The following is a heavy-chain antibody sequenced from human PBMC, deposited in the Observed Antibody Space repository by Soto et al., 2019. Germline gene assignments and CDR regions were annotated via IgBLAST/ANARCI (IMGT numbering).Heavy chain of an antibody. Sequence: QVQLVQSGAEVKKPGSSVKVSCKASGGTFSSYAISWVRQAPGQGLEWMGGIIPIFGTANYAQKFQGRVTITTDESTSTAYMELSSLRSEDTAVYYCAVRERSNYPPLGLLNYGMDVWGQGTTVTVSS. J-gene: IGHJ6*02. CDR3: AVRERSNYPPLGLLNYGMDV. CDR1: GGTFSSYA. V-gene: IGHV1-69*01. D-gene: IGHD4-4*01. CDR2: IIPIFGTA.